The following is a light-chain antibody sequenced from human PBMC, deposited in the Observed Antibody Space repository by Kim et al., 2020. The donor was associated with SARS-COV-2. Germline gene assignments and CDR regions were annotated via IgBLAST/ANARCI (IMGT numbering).Light chain of an antibody. J-gene: IGLJ2*01. CDR1: EWHSSHA. CDR3: QTWGTGIQGV. Sequence: VNLTVTRGEWHSSHAIAWHQQQPEKGPRYLMKLNSDGSHSKGDGIPDRFSGSSSGAERYLTISSLQSEDEADYYCQTWGTGIQGVFGGGTQLTVL. V-gene: IGLV4-69*01. CDR2: LNSDGSH.